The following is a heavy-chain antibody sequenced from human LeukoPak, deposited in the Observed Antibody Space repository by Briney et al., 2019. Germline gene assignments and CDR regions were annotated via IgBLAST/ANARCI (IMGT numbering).Heavy chain of an antibody. J-gene: IGHJ6*03. CDR2: IKQDGSEK. D-gene: IGHD2/OR15-2a*01. Sequence: QSGGSLRLSCAASGFTFSSYWMSWVRQAPGKGLEWVANIKQDGSEKYYVDSVKGRFTISRDDAKNSLYLQMNSLRAEDTAVYYCARVPVRDYYYMDVWGKGTTVTVSS. CDR1: GFTFSSYW. V-gene: IGHV3-7*01. CDR3: ARVPVRDYYYMDV.